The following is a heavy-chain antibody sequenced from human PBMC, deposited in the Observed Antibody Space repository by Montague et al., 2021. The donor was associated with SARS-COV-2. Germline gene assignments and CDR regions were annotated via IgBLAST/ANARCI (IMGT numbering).Heavy chain of an antibody. D-gene: IGHD1-26*01. CDR3: TYHSGSYVWFDP. CDR2: TYYRSKWYN. V-gene: IGHV6-1*01. CDR1: GDSVSSNSGS. Sequence: CAISGDSVSSNSGSWNWIRQSPSRGLEWLGRTYYRSKWYNDYSVSVKSRITISPDTSKNQFSLQLNSVTPEDTAMYYCTYHSGSYVWFDPWGQGILVIVSS. J-gene: IGHJ5*02.